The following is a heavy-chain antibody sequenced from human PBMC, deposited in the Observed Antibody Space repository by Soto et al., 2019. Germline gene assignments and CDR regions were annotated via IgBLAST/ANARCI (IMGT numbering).Heavy chain of an antibody. CDR2: IYYSGST. CDR1: GGSISSYY. V-gene: IGHV4-59*01. CDR3: ARDRSIAARFHYYYGMDV. Sequence: TVSGGSISSYYWSWIRQPPGKGLEWIGYIYYSGSTNYSPSLKSRVTISVDTSKNQFSLKLSSVTAADTAVYYCARDRSIAARFHYYYGMDVWGQGTTVTVSS. D-gene: IGHD6-6*01. J-gene: IGHJ6*02.